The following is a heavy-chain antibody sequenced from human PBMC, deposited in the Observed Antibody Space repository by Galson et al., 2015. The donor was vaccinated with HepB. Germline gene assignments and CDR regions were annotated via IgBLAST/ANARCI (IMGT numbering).Heavy chain of an antibody. J-gene: IGHJ4*02. CDR2: IKSKTDGGTT. Sequence: SLRLSCAASGFTFSNAWMSWVRQAPGKGLEWVGRIKSKTDGGTTDYAAPVKGRFTISNDDSKNTLYLQMNSLKTEDTAVYYCTTIKERIVGALGPIDYWGQGTLVTVSS. CDR1: GFTFSNAW. CDR3: TTIKERIVGALGPIDY. V-gene: IGHV3-15*01. D-gene: IGHD1-26*01.